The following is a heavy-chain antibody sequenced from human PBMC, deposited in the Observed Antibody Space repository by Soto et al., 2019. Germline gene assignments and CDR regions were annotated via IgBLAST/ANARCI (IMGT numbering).Heavy chain of an antibody. CDR3: AASFLACCGFNYYGMDV. CDR2: IYYSGTT. Sequence: SETLSLTCTVSGGSISSGGYYWYWIRQHPGKGLEWIGYIYYSGTTYYNPSLKSRVTISVDTSKNQFSLKLSSVTAADTAVYYCAASFLACCGFNYYGMDVWGQGTTVPVSS. J-gene: IGHJ6*02. CDR1: GGSISSGGYY. V-gene: IGHV4-31*03. D-gene: IGHD3-3*01.